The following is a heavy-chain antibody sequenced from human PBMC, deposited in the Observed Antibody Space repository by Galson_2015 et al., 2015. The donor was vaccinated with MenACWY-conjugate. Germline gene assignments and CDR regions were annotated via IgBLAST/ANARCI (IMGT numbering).Heavy chain of an antibody. CDR3: TRDRDVGGARWWFDP. V-gene: IGHV3-15*01. CDR2: IKCSTDGGTT. Sequence: SLRLSCATSGLTFSNVWMSWVRQAPGKGLEWVARIKCSTDGGTTDYATPVKGRFTISRDDSTNTLYLQMNSLKIEDTAVYFCTRDRDVGGARWWFDPWGQGTLVTVSS. CDR1: GLTFSNVW. D-gene: IGHD3-16*01. J-gene: IGHJ5*02.